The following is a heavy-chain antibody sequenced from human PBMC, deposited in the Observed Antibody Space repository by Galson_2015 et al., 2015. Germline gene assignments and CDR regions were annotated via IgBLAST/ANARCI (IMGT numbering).Heavy chain of an antibody. V-gene: IGHV4-59*01. CDR2: IYYSGST. D-gene: IGHD3-10*01. CDR3: ARKVYYGSGTYLDY. J-gene: IGHJ4*02. CDR1: GGSISTYY. Sequence: LSLTCTVSGGSISTYYWSWIRQPPGKGLEWIGYIYYSGSTNYNPSLKSRVTISVDTSKNQFSLKLTSVTAADTAIYYCARKVYYGSGTYLDYWGQGTLVTVSS.